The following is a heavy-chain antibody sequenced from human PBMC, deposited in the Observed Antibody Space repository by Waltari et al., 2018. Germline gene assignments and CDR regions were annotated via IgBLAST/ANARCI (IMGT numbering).Heavy chain of an antibody. Sequence: EVQLVESGGSLVQPGRSLRLSCAASGFRFDESAMHWVRQSPGKVLEWVSGINFNSDKINYADSVKGRFTISRDNAKNSLYLQINSLRAEDTALYYCVKGHYYDNNGYFDYWGQGTLVTVSS. J-gene: IGHJ4*02. V-gene: IGHV3-9*01. CDR2: INFNSDKI. CDR3: VKGHYYDNNGYFDY. D-gene: IGHD3-22*01. CDR1: GFRFDESA.